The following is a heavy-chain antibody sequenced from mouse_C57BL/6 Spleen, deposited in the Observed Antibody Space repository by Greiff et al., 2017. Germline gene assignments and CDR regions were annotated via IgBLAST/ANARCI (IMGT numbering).Heavy chain of an antibody. CDR2: IDPSDSET. D-gene: IGHD2-1*01. V-gene: IGHV1-52*01. CDR3: ARSDYGNYFDY. Sequence: QVQLQQPGAELVRPGSSVKLSCKASGYTFTSYWMHWVKQRPIQGLEWIGNIDPSDSETHYNQKFKDKATLTVDKSSSTAYMQLSSLTSEDSAVYYCARSDYGNYFDYWGQGTTLTVSS. CDR1: GYTFTSYW. J-gene: IGHJ2*01.